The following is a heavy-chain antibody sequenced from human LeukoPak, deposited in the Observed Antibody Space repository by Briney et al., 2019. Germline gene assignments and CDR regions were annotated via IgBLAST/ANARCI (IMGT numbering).Heavy chain of an antibody. D-gene: IGHD3-10*01. CDR3: ARDEGFGELSAFDI. V-gene: IGHV1-18*01. J-gene: IGHJ3*02. Sequence: ASVKVSCKASGYTFTSYGISWVRQAPGQGLEWMGWISAYNGNTNYAQKLQGRVTMTTDTSTSTAYMEPRSLRSGDTAVYYCARDEGFGELSAFDIWGQGTMVTVSS. CDR2: ISAYNGNT. CDR1: GYTFTSYG.